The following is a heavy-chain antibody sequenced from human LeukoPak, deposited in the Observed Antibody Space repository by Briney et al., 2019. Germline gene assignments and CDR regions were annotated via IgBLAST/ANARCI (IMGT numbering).Heavy chain of an antibody. D-gene: IGHD2-2*01. J-gene: IGHJ4*02. CDR1: GYSFTAYH. CDR3: ARGLYCTTTKCDAY. Sequence: ASVKVSCKASGYSFTAYHIHWVRQAPGQGLEWMGWIDPNSGATNYAQNFQDRVTMTRDTSINTVYMELNGLRPDDTAVYYCARGLYCTTTKCDAYWGQGSVVTVSS. V-gene: IGHV1-2*02. CDR2: IDPNSGAT.